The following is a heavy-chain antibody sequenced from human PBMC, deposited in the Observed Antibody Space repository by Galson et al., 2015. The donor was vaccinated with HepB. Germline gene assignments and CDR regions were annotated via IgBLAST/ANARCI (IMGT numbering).Heavy chain of an antibody. CDR3: ARIVPVGTPTFGFDY. V-gene: IGHV1-18*01. D-gene: IGHD4-23*01. CDR1: GYTFTSYG. Sequence: SVKLSCKASGYTFTSYGITWARQAPGQGLEWMGWISAYNGNTNYAQKFQGRVTMTTDTSTSTAYMELRSLRPDDTAVFYCARIVPVGTPTFGFDYWGQGTLVTVSS. J-gene: IGHJ4*02. CDR2: ISAYNGNT.